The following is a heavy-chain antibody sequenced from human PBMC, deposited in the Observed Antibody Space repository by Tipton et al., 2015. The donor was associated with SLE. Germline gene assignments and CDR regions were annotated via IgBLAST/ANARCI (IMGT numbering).Heavy chain of an antibody. D-gene: IGHD1-26*01. J-gene: IGHJ4*02. CDR1: GFIFSNYA. Sequence: SLRLSCAASGFIFSNYAMGWVRQAPGKGLEWVSSISGSGGNTYYTDSVKGRFTISRDNAKNSVYLQMNSLRAEDTAVYYCARAPRGTGIVETKGYWGQGTLVTVSS. CDR3: ARAPRGTGIVETKGY. V-gene: IGHV3-23*01. CDR2: ISGSGGNT.